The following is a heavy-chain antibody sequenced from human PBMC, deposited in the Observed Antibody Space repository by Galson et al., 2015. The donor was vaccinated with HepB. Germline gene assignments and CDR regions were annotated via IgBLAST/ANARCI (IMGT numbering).Heavy chain of an antibody. CDR2: ISGGSGTI. J-gene: IGHJ3*02. Sequence: SLRLSCAASGFTFTSYSMNWVRQAPGRGLEWISYISGGSGTIFYADSVKGRFSISRDNAKNSLYLQMNSLRAEDTAVYYCVRDYRHAFDIWGQGTMVTVSS. CDR3: VRDYRHAFDI. V-gene: IGHV3-48*01. CDR1: GFTFTSYS.